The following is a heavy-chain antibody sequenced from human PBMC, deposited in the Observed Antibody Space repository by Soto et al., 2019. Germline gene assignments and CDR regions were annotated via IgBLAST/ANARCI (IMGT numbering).Heavy chain of an antibody. CDR1: GYTFTNYA. V-gene: IGHV1-3*01. Sequence: ASVKVSCKASGYTFTNYAMHWVRQAPGQRLEWMGWINAGNGNTKYSQKFQGRFTISRDNSKNTLYLQMDSLGVEDTAVYYCAKGPTRSGYITYYLDSWGQGTLVTVSS. CDR2: INAGNGNT. CDR3: AKGPTRSGYITYYLDS. J-gene: IGHJ4*02. D-gene: IGHD3-22*01.